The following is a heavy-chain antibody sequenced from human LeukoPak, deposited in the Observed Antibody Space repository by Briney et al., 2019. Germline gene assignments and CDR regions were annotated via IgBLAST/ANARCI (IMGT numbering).Heavy chain of an antibody. D-gene: IGHD3-16*01. CDR2: IIPIFGTA. Sequence: SVKVSCKASGGTFSSYAISWVRQAPGQGLEWMGGIIPIFGTANYAQKFQGRVTITADESTSTAYMELSSLRSEDTAVYYCARGPKYDYVWGSGFNYWGQGTLVTVSS. CDR1: GGTFSSYA. V-gene: IGHV1-69*13. CDR3: ARGPKYDYVWGSGFNY. J-gene: IGHJ4*02.